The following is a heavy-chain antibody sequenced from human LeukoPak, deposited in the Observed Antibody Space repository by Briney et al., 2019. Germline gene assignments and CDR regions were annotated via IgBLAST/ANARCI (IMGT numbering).Heavy chain of an antibody. CDR1: GFTFDDYT. CDR3: AANGGTRADY. V-gene: IGHV3-43*01. D-gene: IGHD2-8*01. CDR2: ISWDGGST. J-gene: IGHJ4*02. Sequence: GGSLRLSCAASGFTFDDYTMHWVRQAPGKGLEWVSLISWDGGSTYYADSVKGRFTISRDNSKNSLYLQMNSLRTEDTALYYCAANGGTRADYWGQGTLVTVSS.